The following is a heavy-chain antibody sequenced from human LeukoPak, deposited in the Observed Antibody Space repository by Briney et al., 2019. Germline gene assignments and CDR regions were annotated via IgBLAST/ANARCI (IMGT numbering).Heavy chain of an antibody. Sequence: GGSLRLSCAASRFTFSGYEMNWVRQAPGKGLEWVSYISSSGSTIYYADSAKGRFTISRDNAKNSLYLQMNSLRAEDTAVYYCAELGITMIGGVWGKGTTVTISS. CDR2: ISSSGSTI. J-gene: IGHJ6*04. CDR1: RFTFSGYE. V-gene: IGHV3-48*03. D-gene: IGHD3-10*02. CDR3: AELGITMIGGV.